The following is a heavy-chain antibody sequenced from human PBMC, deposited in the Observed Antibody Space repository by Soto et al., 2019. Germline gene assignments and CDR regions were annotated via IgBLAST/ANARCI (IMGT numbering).Heavy chain of an antibody. CDR1: GFTFSSYA. J-gene: IGHJ6*02. V-gene: IGHV3-23*01. D-gene: IGHD1-1*01. CDR3: AKFDTGTRPNYYYYGMDV. CDR2: IRGSGGST. Sequence: EVQLLESGGGLVQPGGSLRLSCAASGFTFSSYAMSWVRQAPGKGLEWVSGIRGSGGSTYYADSVKGRFTISRDNSKNTLYLQMNSLRAEDTAVYYCAKFDTGTRPNYYYYGMDVWGQGTTVTVSS.